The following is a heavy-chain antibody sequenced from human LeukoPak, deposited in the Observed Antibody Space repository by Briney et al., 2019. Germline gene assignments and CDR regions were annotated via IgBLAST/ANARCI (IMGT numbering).Heavy chain of an antibody. CDR1: GFTFSDYY. CDR3: AKDTRAIVGSAHNAFDI. J-gene: IGHJ3*02. D-gene: IGHD1-26*01. CDR2: ISSSGSTI. Sequence: GGSLRLSCAASGFTFSDYYMSWIRQAPGKGLEWVSYISSSGSTINYADSVKGRFTISRDNAKNSLNLQMNSLRAEDTALYYCAKDTRAIVGSAHNAFDIWGQGTMVTVSS. V-gene: IGHV3-11*01.